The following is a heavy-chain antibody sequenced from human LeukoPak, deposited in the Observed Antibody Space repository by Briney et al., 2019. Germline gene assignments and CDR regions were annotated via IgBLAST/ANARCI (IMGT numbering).Heavy chain of an antibody. Sequence: GGSLRLSCAASGFTFSSYWMHWVRQGPGKGLVWVSRINGDGSTTHYADSVKGRFTISRDNAKNTLYLQMNSLRAEDTAVYYCARVMVSGQRHMDVWGKGTTVPVSS. CDR3: ARVMVSGQRHMDV. CDR1: GFTFSSYW. J-gene: IGHJ6*03. D-gene: IGHD6-25*01. CDR2: INGDGSTT. V-gene: IGHV3-74*01.